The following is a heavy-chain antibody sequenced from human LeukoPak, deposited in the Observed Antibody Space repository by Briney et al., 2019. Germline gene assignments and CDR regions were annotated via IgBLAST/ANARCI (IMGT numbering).Heavy chain of an antibody. Sequence: PSETLSLTCTVSGGSISSYFWSWLRQPPGKGLEWIGHIYYSGSNNYNPSLKSRVTVSVDTSKNQFSLKLSSVTAADTAVYYCARGAGNYYFYGMDVWGQGTTVTVSS. V-gene: IGHV4-59*01. J-gene: IGHJ6*02. CDR2: IYYSGSN. CDR3: ARGAGNYYFYGMDV. CDR1: GGSISSYF.